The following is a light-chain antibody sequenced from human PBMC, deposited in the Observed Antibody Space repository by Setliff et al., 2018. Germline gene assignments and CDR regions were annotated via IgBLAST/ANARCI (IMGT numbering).Light chain of an antibody. CDR2: EDN. J-gene: IGLJ2*01. Sequence: NFMLTQPHPVSESPGKTVTIPCTRSSGSIASNYVQWYQQRPGSSPTTVIYEDNQRPSGVPDRFSGSIDSSSNSASLTISGLKTEDEADYYCQSYDSSNVVFGGGTKVTVL. CDR3: QSYDSSNVV. V-gene: IGLV6-57*01. CDR1: SGSIASNY.